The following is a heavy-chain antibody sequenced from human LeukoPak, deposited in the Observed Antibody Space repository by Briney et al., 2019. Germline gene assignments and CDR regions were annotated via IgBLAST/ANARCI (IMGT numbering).Heavy chain of an antibody. V-gene: IGHV1-2*02. CDR3: ARSSTRGVRSNDY. CDR1: VYTFTCYY. CDR2: INPNSGGT. Sequence: GASVTVSCKASVYTFTCYYMHWVRQAPGQGLEWMGWINPNSGGTNYAQKFQGRVTMTRDTSISTAYMELSRLRSDDAAVYYCARSSTRGVRSNDYWGQGTLVTVSS. J-gene: IGHJ4*02. D-gene: IGHD3-10*01.